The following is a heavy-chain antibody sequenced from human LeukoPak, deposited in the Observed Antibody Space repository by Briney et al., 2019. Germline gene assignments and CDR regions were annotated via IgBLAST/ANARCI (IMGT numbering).Heavy chain of an antibody. J-gene: IGHJ4*02. CDR1: GYTFTSYG. CDR3: AITRSSSWYVPYYFDY. V-gene: IGHV1-18*01. D-gene: IGHD6-13*01. CDR2: ISAYNGNT. Sequence: ASVKVSCKASGYTFTSYGISWVRQAPGQGLEWMGWISAYNGNTNYAQKLQGRVTMTTDTSTSTAYMELRSLRSDDTAVYYCAITRSSSWYVPYYFDYWGQGTLVTVSS.